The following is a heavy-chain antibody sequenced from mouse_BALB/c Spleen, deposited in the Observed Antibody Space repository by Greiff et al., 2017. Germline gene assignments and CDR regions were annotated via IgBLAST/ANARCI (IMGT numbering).Heavy chain of an antibody. V-gene: IGHV1-14*01. J-gene: IGHJ2*01. CDR1: GYTFTSYV. CDR3: ARESTLVYYYGSSDY. Sequence: EVQLQQSGPELVKPGASVKMSCKASGYTFTSYVMHWVKQKPGQGLEWIGYINPYNDGTKYNEKFKGKATLTSDKSSSTAYMELSSLTSEDSAVYYCARESTLVYYYGSSDYWGQGTTLTVSS. CDR2: INPYNDGT. D-gene: IGHD1-1*01.